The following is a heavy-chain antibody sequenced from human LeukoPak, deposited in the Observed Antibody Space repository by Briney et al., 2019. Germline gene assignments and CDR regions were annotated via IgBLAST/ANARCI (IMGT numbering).Heavy chain of an antibody. V-gene: IGHV3-64D*06. CDR3: GFDF. J-gene: IGHJ3*01. D-gene: IGHD2-15*01. Sequence: PGGSLRLSSSASGFTFSSYPMHWVRQAPGKGLEYASAISSNGGSTHYADSVKGRFTISRDNSKNTVYLQMSSLYCTTGVAADYGFDFWGQGTMVTVSS. CDR2: ISSNGGST. CDR1: GFTFSSYP.